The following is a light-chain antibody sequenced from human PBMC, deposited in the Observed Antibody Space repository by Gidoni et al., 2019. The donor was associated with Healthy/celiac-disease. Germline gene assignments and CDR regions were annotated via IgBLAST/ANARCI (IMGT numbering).Light chain of an antibody. CDR2: DAP. CDR1: QGISSA. V-gene: IGKV1-13*02. CDR3: HKFNSSPPL. J-gene: IGKJ4*01. Sequence: AIQLTQSPSSLSASVGDRVTITCRASQGISSALAWYQQKPGKAPKFLIYDAPSLESGVPSRFRGRGSGKVSTLTTTSLQPKNLAPYTAHKFNSSPPLFGGGPRWRSN.